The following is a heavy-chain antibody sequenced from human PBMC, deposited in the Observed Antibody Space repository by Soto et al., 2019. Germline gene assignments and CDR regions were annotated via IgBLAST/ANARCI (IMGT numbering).Heavy chain of an antibody. CDR2: ISYDGSNK. CDR3: AKDANYYGSGSYSLTQDRPYYYYMDV. CDR1: GFTFSSYG. V-gene: IGHV3-30*18. J-gene: IGHJ6*03. D-gene: IGHD3-10*01. Sequence: GGSLRLSCAASGFTFSSYGMHWVRQAPGKGLEWVAVISYDGSNKYYADSVKGRFTISRDNSKNTLYLQMNSLRAEDTAVYYCAKDANYYGSGSYSLTQDRPYYYYMDVWGKGTTVTVSS.